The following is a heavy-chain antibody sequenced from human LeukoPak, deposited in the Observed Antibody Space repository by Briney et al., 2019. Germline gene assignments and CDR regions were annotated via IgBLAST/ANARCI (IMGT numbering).Heavy chain of an antibody. V-gene: IGHV3-48*01. CDR2: ISSSGSTI. Sequence: GGSLRLSCAASGFTFSSYWMSWVRQAPGKGLEWVSYISSSGSTIYYADSVKGRFTISRDNSKNTLYLQMNILRAEDTAVYYCARAFSTTAFDYWGQGTLVTVSS. CDR1: GFTFSSYW. CDR3: ARAFSTTAFDY. D-gene: IGHD4-17*01. J-gene: IGHJ4*02.